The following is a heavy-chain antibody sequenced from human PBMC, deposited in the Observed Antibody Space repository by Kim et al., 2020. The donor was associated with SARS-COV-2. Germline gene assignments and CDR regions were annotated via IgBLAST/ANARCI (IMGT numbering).Heavy chain of an antibody. CDR3: ASEGDYGDYQDY. Sequence: SVKVSCKASGGTFSSYAISWVRQAPGQGLEWMGRIIPILGIANYAQKFQGRVTVTADKSTRTAYMELSSLRSEDTAVYYCASEGDYGDYQDYWGQGTLVTVSS. D-gene: IGHD4-17*01. V-gene: IGHV1-69*04. CDR2: IIPILGIA. CDR1: GGTFSSYA. J-gene: IGHJ4*02.